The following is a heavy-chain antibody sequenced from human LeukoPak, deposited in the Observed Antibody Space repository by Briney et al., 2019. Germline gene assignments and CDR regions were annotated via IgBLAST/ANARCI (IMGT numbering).Heavy chain of an antibody. D-gene: IGHD3-10*01. V-gene: IGHV4-30-4*01. CDR3: ARAAYSSGSYLPYFAY. CDR2: IYYSGST. J-gene: IGHJ4*02. CDR1: GGSISSGDYY. Sequence: SQTLSLTCTVSGGSISSGDYYWTWIRQPPGKGLEWIGYIYYSGSTYYNSSLKSRITISIDTSKNQFSLKLRSVTAADTAVYYCARAAYSSGSYLPYFAYWGQGILVTVSS.